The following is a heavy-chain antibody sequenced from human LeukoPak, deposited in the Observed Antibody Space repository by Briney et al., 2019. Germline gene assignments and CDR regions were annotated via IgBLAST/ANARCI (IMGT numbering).Heavy chain of an antibody. J-gene: IGHJ3*02. D-gene: IGHD3-22*01. Sequence: SVKVSCKASGGTFSSYAISWVRQAPGQGLEWMRGIIPIFGTANYAQKFQGRVTITTDESTSTAYMELSSLRSEDTAVYYCARNAITMIVDDAFDIWGQGTMVTVSS. CDR2: IIPIFGTA. V-gene: IGHV1-69*05. CDR3: ARNAITMIVDDAFDI. CDR1: GGTFSSYA.